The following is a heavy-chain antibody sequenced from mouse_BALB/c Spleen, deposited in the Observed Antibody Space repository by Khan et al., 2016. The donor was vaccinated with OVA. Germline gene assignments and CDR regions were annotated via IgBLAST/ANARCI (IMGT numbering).Heavy chain of an antibody. J-gene: IGHJ4*01. CDR2: IWSDGTT. Sequence: QVQLKESGPGLVAPSQSLSITCTVSGFPLTNFGVHWVRQPPGKGLEWLVLIWSDGTTTYNSALKSRLSISKDTSKTQVFLKMNSLQTDDTAMYYCARNSYPYAMDYWGQGTSVTVSS. V-gene: IGHV2-6*02. CDR3: ARNSYPYAMDY. CDR1: GFPLTNFG.